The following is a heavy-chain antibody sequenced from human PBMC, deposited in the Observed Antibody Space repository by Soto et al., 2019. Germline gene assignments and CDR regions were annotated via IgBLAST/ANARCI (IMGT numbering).Heavy chain of an antibody. CDR1: GYSFTSYG. V-gene: IGHV1-18*01. CDR3: ARFYAGVVVVAANYAFDY. CDR2: ISAYNGNT. D-gene: IGHD2-15*01. J-gene: IGHJ4*02. Sequence: ASVKVSCTASGYSFTSYGISWVRQAPGQGLEWMGWISAYNGNTNYAQKLQGRVTMTTDTSTSTAYMELRSLRSDDTAVYYCARFYAGVVVVAANYAFDYWGQGTLVTVSS.